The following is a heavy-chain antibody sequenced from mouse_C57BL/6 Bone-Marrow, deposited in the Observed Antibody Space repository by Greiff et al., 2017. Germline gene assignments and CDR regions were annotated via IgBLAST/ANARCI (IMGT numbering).Heavy chain of an antibody. CDR2: IYPRRGNT. Sequence: VQLQQSGAELARPGASVKLSCKASGYTFTSYGISWVKQRTGQGLEWIGEIYPRRGNTYYNEKFKGKATLTADKSYSTSYMELRSLTSEDSAFYCGASLYGNSVDYWGQGTTLTVSS. V-gene: IGHV1-81*01. D-gene: IGHD2-1*01. CDR1: GYTFTSYG. J-gene: IGHJ2*01. CDR3: ASLYGNSVDY.